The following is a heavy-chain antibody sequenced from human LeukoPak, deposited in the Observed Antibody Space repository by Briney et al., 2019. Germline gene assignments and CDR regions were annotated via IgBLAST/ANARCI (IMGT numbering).Heavy chain of an antibody. CDR3: ARVRFWELPNHYYYYYGMDV. V-gene: IGHV4-4*07. Sequence: SSETLSLTCTVSGGSVSSYYWSWIRQPAGKGLEWIGRIYTSGSTNYNPSLKSRVTMSVDTSKNQFSLKLSSVTAADTAVYYCARVRFWELPNHYYYYYGMDVWGQGTTVTVSS. CDR1: GGSVSSYY. CDR2: IYTSGST. D-gene: IGHD1-26*01. J-gene: IGHJ6*02.